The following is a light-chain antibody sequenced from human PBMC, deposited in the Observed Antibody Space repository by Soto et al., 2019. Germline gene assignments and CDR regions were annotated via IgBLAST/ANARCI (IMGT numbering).Light chain of an antibody. Sequence: EIVMTQSPSTLSVSPGETATLSCRASQSVSSNLAWYQQKPGQAPRLLIYGASTRATGIPARFSGSGSGTDFTLTISSLQSEDVAVYYCQQYNNWPYTFGQGTKLEIK. J-gene: IGKJ2*01. CDR1: QSVSSN. CDR2: GAS. V-gene: IGKV3-15*01. CDR3: QQYNNWPYT.